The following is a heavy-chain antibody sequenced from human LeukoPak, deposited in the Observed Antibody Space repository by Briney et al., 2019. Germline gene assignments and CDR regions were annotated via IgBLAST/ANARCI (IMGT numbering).Heavy chain of an antibody. J-gene: IGHJ4*02. CDR3: ARGDQMDYYDSSGYYGY. CDR1: GYTFTSYD. CDR2: MNPNSGNT. Sequence: ASVKVSCKASGYTFTSYDINWVRQATGQGLEWMGWMNPNSGNTGYAQKFQGRVTMTRNTSISTAYMERSSLRSEDTAVYYCARGDQMDYYDSSGYYGYWGQGTLVTVSS. V-gene: IGHV1-8*01. D-gene: IGHD3-22*01.